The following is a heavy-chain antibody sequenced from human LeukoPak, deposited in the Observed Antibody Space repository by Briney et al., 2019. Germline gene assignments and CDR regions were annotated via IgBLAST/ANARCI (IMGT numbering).Heavy chain of an antibody. CDR2: IYYSGTT. CDR3: ARDKAKFGESTGFDP. D-gene: IGHD3-10*01. J-gene: IGHJ5*02. Sequence: PSETLSLTCTVSGGSISSNYWSWIRQPPGKGLEYIGYIYYSGTTNYNPSLKSRVTISVDTSKNQSSLRLSSVTAADTAVYYCARDKAKFGESTGFDPWGQGTLVTVSS. V-gene: IGHV4-59*01. CDR1: GGSISSNY.